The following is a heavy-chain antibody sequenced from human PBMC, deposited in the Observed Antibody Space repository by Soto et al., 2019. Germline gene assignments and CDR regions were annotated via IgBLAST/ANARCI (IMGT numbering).Heavy chain of an antibody. Sequence: QVQLVQSGAAVRKPGASVKVSCKASGYSFTNYAMHWVRQAPGQRLEWMGWINAGNGVTKYSQKFLGRVTITRDTSASTAYMELSSLRSEDTAVYYCAREYLSGGYDIYDYWGQGTLVTVSS. D-gene: IGHD5-12*01. J-gene: IGHJ4*02. V-gene: IGHV1-3*01. CDR1: GYSFTNYA. CDR2: INAGNGVT. CDR3: AREYLSGGYDIYDY.